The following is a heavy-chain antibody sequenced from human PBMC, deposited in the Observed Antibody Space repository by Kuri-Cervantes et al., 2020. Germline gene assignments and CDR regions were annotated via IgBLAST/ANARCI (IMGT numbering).Heavy chain of an antibody. D-gene: IGHD1-1*01. CDR3: ARDRGLERSWFDP. V-gene: IGHV1-3*01. Sequence: ASVKVSCKASGYTFTTYAMHWVRQAPGQRLEWMGWSNAGNGNTKYSQKFQGRVTITRDTSASTAYMELSSLRSEDTAVYYCARDRGLERSWFDPWGQGTLVTVSS. J-gene: IGHJ5*02. CDR1: GYTFTTYA. CDR2: SNAGNGNT.